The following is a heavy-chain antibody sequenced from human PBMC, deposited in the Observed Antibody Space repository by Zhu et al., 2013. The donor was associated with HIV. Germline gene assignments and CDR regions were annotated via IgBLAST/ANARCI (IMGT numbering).Heavy chain of an antibody. CDR1: GGTFSSYT. CDR2: IIPILGIA. Sequence: QVQLVQSGAEVKKPGSSVKVSCKASGGTFSSYTISWVRQAPGQGLEWMGRIIPILGIANYAQKFQGRVTITADKSTSTAYMELSSLRSEDTAVYYCARVAPDGNNWFDPWGQGTLVTVSS. CDR3: ARVAPDGNNWFDP. J-gene: IGHJ5*02. V-gene: IGHV1-69*02. D-gene: IGHD4-17*01.